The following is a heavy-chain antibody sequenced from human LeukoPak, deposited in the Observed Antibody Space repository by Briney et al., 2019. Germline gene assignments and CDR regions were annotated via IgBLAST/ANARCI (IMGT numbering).Heavy chain of an antibody. J-gene: IGHJ4*02. Sequence: GGSLRLSCAASGFTFSSYAMSWVRQAPGKGLEWVSSITSSGAATYYADSVKGRFTISRDNADNTLYLQMNSLRAEDTAVYYCAKDRPNYYGSNGHYYKLNGDCWGQGTLVTVSS. CDR1: GFTFSSYA. CDR3: AKDRPNYYGSNGHYYKLNGDC. CDR2: ITSSGAAT. V-gene: IGHV3-23*01. D-gene: IGHD3-22*01.